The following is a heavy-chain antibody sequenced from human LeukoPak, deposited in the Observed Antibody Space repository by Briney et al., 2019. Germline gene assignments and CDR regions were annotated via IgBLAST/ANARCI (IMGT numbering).Heavy chain of an antibody. CDR1: GASISSYY. D-gene: IGHD3-9*01. V-gene: IGHV4-59*12. Sequence: SETLSLTCTVSGASISSYYWSWIRQPPGKGLEWIGYMYYSGSTNYNPSLKSRVTISVDTSKNQFSLKLSSVTAADTAVYYCASVYDIYYYYGMDVWGQGTTVTVSS. CDR2: MYYSGST. CDR3: ASVYDIYYYYGMDV. J-gene: IGHJ6*02.